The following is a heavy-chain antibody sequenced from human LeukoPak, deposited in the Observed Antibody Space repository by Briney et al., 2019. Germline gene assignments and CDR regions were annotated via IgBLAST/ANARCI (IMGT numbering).Heavy chain of an antibody. J-gene: IGHJ6*03. CDR1: GYTFTGYY. V-gene: IGHV1-2*02. CDR3: ARDQYSSSGYYMDV. Sequence: ASVKVSCKASGYTFTGYYMHWVRQAPGQGLEWMGWINPNSGGTNYAQKFQGRVTMTRDTSISTAYMELSRLRSDDTAVYYCARDQYSSSGYYMDVRGKGTTVTVSS. CDR2: INPNSGGT. D-gene: IGHD6-6*01.